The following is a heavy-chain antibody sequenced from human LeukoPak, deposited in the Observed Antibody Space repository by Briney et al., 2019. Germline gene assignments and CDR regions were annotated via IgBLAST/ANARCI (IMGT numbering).Heavy chain of an antibody. CDR2: ISTYNGNT. CDR3: ASRSGSTPYYIDY. J-gene: IGHJ4*01. D-gene: IGHD3-3*01. Sequence: ASVKVSCKASGYTFTSYGMSWVRQAPGQGLEWMGRISTYNGNTNYAQKFQGRVTMTTDTSTSTAYMELRSLRSDDTAVYYCASRSGSTPYYIDYWGQGTLVTVSS. V-gene: IGHV1-18*01. CDR1: GYTFTSYG.